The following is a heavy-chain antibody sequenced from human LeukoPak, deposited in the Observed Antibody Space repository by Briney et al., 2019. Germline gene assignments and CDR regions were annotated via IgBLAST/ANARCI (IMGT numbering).Heavy chain of an antibody. CDR2: MNPHSGKS. D-gene: IGHD1-14*01. CDR3: ARRNWAYWYFDL. Sequence: GASVKVSCTASGYTFTSFDINWVRQASGQGLEWMGWMNPHSGKSGFAQKFQGRVTLTRNTSISTAYMELSSLRSEESTIYYCARRNWAYWYFDLWGRGTPVTVSS. CDR1: GYTFTSFD. V-gene: IGHV1-8*01. J-gene: IGHJ2*01.